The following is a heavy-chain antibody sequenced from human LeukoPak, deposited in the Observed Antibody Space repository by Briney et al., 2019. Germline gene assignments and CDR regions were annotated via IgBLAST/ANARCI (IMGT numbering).Heavy chain of an antibody. CDR2: ISGSGGST. D-gene: IGHD1-26*01. CDR3: AGGYGSYSPDY. V-gene: IGHV3-23*01. CDR1: GFTFSSYA. J-gene: IGHJ4*02. Sequence: GGSLRLSCAASGFTFSSYAMSWVRQAPGKGLEGVSAISGSGGSTYYADSVKGRFTISRDNAKNSLVLQMNSLRVEDTALYFCAGGYGSYSPDYWGQGTLVTVS.